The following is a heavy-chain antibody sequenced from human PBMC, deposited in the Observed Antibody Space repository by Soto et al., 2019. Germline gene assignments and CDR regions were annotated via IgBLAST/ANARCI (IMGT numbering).Heavy chain of an antibody. D-gene: IGHD5-12*01. V-gene: IGHV3-33*01. J-gene: IGHJ6*02. Sequence: GGSLRLSCAASGFTFSSYGMHWVRQAPGKGLEWVAVIWYDGSNKYYADSVKGRFTISRDNSKNTLYLQMNSLRAEDTAVYYCARDVAAQKATTYYYYYGMDVWGQGTTVTVSS. CDR2: IWYDGSNK. CDR3: ARDVAAQKATTYYYYYGMDV. CDR1: GFTFSSYG.